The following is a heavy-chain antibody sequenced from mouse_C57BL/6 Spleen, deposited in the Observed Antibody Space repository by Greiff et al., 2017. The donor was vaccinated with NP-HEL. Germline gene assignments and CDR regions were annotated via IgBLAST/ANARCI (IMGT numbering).Heavy chain of an antibody. CDR1: GYAFSSSW. D-gene: IGHD1-1*01. Sequence: VQLQQSGPELVKPGASVKISCKASGYAFSSSWMNWVKQRPGKGLEWIGRIYPGDGDTNYNGKFKGKATLTADKSSSTAYMQLSSLTSEDSAVYFCARSAHYYGSRADWYFDVWGTGPTVTVSS. CDR3: ARSAHYYGSRADWYFDV. V-gene: IGHV1-82*01. J-gene: IGHJ1*03. CDR2: IYPGDGDT.